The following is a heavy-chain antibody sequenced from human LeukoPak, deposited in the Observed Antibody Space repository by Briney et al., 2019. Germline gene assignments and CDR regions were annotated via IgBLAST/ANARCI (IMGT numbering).Heavy chain of an antibody. V-gene: IGHV4-34*01. CDR1: GGSCDDHY. D-gene: IGHD5-24*01. Sequence: SETLSLTCTAYGGSCDDHYCSWIRQPPGKGLEWIGEIHPHGIFYYNSSLTSRVTLSIDTSKTQFSLRLTSVTAADTAFYYCARGRDRSKAGDHWGQGSLVTVSS. J-gene: IGHJ4*02. CDR3: ARGRDRSKAGDH. CDR2: IHPHGIF.